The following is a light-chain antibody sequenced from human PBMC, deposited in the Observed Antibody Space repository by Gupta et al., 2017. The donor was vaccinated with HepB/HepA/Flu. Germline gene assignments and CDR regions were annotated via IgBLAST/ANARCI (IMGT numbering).Light chain of an antibody. CDR1: QSVSSNY. CDR3: QQYGSEPRS. V-gene: IGKV3-20*01. CDR2: GAS. J-gene: IGKJ2*04. Sequence: DIVLTQSPGTLSLSPGERATLSCRASQSVSSNYLAWYQQKPGQAPRLLIFGASSRATGIPDRLSGSGSGTDCTLTISRLETEDFAVDEGQQYGSEPRSCGQGTKLEIK.